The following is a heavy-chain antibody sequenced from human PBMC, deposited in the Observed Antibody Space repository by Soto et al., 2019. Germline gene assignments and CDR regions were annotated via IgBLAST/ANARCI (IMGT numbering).Heavy chain of an antibody. CDR2: IHYSGST. D-gene: IGHD3-10*01. Sequence: SETLSLTCTVSGGSISSYYWSWIRQPPGKGLEWIGYIHYSGSTNYNPSLKSRVTISVDTSKNQFSLKLSSVTAAATHPTPPLKARGPISVNKSKNQCPLKLSPVTAADTAVYYCARAPSDTAMVHGYYYYYYMDVWGKGTTVTVSS. V-gene: IGHV4-59*01. CDR3: LKARGPISVNKSKNQCPLKLSPVTAADTAVYYCARAPSDTAMVHGYYYYYYMDV. CDR1: GGSISSYY. J-gene: IGHJ6*03.